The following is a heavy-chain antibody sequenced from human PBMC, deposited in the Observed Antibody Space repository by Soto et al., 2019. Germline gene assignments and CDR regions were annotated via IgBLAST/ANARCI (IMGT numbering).Heavy chain of an antibody. CDR1: GFTFSSYW. Sequence: PGGSLRLSCAASGFTFSSYWMSWVRQAPGKGLEWVANIKQDGSEKYYVDSVKGRFTISRDNAKNSLYLQMNSLRAEDTAVYYCARDSFDIVVVPAAIYFDYWGQGTLVTVSS. V-gene: IGHV3-7*01. CDR2: IKQDGSEK. CDR3: ARDSFDIVVVPAAIYFDY. D-gene: IGHD2-2*02. J-gene: IGHJ4*02.